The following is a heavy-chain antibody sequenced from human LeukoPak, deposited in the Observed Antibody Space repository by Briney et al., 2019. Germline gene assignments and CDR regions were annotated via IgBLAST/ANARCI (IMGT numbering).Heavy chain of an antibody. CDR1: GFTVSSNY. J-gene: IGHJ4*02. V-gene: IGHV3-53*01. Sequence: GGSLSLSCAASGFTVSSNYMSWVRQAPGKGLEWVSVIYSGGDTYYADSVKGRFTISRDNSKNTLYLQMNSLRAEDTAVYYCARGRIAAPDYYFDYWGQGTLVTVSS. CDR3: ARGRIAAPDYYFDY. CDR2: IYSGGDT. D-gene: IGHD6-13*01.